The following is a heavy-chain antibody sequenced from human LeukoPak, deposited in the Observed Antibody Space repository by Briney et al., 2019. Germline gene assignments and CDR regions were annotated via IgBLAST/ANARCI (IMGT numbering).Heavy chain of an antibody. V-gene: IGHV1-8*03. CDR2: MNHNRYNT. Sequence: TSVKLSCKASGYTFTSNDINWVRQATGQGLEWRGWMNHNRYNTGYAQKCQGRVTITRNTSISTAYMELRSLRSEDTAVYYCARAGPGGDFDYWGQGTLVSVST. CDR3: ARAGPGGDFDY. CDR1: GYTFTSND. D-gene: IGHD3-10*01. J-gene: IGHJ4*02.